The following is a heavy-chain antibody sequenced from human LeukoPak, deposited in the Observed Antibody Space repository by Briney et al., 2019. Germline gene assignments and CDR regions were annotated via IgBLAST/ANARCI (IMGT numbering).Heavy chain of an antibody. D-gene: IGHD2-2*01. CDR3: AKVQYQLPNDAFDI. Sequence: GGSLRLSCAASGFTFSSYAMSWVRQAPGKGREWVSAISGSGDSTYYADSVEGRFTISRDNSKNTLYLQMNSLRAEDTAVYYCAKVQYQLPNDAFDIWGQGTMVTVSS. CDR2: ISGSGDST. J-gene: IGHJ3*02. V-gene: IGHV3-23*01. CDR1: GFTFSSYA.